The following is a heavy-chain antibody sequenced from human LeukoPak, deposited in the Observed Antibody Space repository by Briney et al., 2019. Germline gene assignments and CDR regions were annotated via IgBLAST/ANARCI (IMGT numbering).Heavy chain of an antibody. CDR2: ITSSSSYI. Sequence: GGSLRLSCAASGFTFSSYTMNWVRQAPGKGLEWVSSITSSSSYIYYADSVMGRFTISRDNANNSLYLQMNSLRAEDTALYYCARGPSSGWHYYFDYWGQGTLVTVSS. D-gene: IGHD6-19*01. CDR1: GFTFSSYT. V-gene: IGHV3-21*04. CDR3: ARGPSSGWHYYFDY. J-gene: IGHJ4*02.